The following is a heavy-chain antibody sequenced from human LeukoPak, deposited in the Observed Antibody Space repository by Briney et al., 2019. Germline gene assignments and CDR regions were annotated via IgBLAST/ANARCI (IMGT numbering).Heavy chain of an antibody. V-gene: IGHV3-30*02. CDR1: GFTFSYYG. J-gene: IGHJ5*02. Sequence: GGSLRLSCVASGFTFSYYGMHWVRQAPDKRLEWVAFIRYDGNDKFYAKSVKGRFTISRDNAKNSLYLQMNSLRAEDTAVYYCARAEYPGFDPWGQGTLVTVSS. D-gene: IGHD2-2*01. CDR3: ARAEYPGFDP. CDR2: IRYDGNDK.